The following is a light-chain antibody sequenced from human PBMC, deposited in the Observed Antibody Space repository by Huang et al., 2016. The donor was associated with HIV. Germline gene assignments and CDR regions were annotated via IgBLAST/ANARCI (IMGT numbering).Light chain of an antibody. Sequence: EIVLTQSPATLSLSPGERATLSCRASKSVGTYLAWYQQKPGQDPRLLIDDASNRAAGIPARVSGSGSGTDFALTISSVDPEDFAVYYCQQRSNWPPLTFGGGTKVEIK. CDR2: DAS. V-gene: IGKV3-11*01. J-gene: IGKJ4*01. CDR3: QQRSNWPPLT. CDR1: KSVGTY.